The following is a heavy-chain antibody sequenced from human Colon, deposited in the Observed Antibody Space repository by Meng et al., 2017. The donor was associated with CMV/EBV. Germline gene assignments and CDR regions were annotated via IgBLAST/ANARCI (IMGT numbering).Heavy chain of an antibody. CDR2: ISHEGSED. V-gene: IGHV3-30*03. Sequence: LRLPCSASEGTVSTCGMHWVRQAPGKGREWWALISHEGSEDYYADSVKGRFTMSRDNSKNTVHLQMNSLRPDDTAVYYCARWTGWFDPWG. J-gene: IGHJ5*02. CDR1: EGTVSTCG. CDR3: ARWTGWFDP. D-gene: IGHD3/OR15-3a*01.